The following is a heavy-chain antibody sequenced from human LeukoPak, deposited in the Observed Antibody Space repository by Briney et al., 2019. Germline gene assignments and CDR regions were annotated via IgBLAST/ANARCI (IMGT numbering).Heavy chain of an antibody. CDR2: IYTSGST. V-gene: IGHV4-4*07. Sequence: SETLSLTCTVSGNSFGDYYWSWIRQPAGKVLEWIGRIYTSGSTTYNPSLKSRVTISVDTSKNQFSLKQSSVTAADTAVYYCARALEGYSSSSGYYYYMDVWGKGTTVTVSS. D-gene: IGHD6-6*01. CDR1: GNSFGDYY. CDR3: ARALEGYSSSSGYYYYMDV. J-gene: IGHJ6*03.